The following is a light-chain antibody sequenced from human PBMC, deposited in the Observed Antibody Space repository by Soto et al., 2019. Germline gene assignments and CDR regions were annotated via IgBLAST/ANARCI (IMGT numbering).Light chain of an antibody. CDR3: QQLNTYPLT. CDR1: QDIGIY. CDR2: AAS. Sequence: DIQMTQSPSSLSASVGDRVTISCRASQDIGIYLAWYQQKPGKAPNLLIYAASSLQRGVPSRFSGSGSGTDFTLTISSLQPEDFATYYCQQLNTYPLTFGQGTRLEIK. J-gene: IGKJ5*01. V-gene: IGKV1-9*01.